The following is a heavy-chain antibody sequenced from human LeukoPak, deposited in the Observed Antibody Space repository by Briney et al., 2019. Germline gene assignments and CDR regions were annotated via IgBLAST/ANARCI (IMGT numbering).Heavy chain of an antibody. CDR2: ISSSGST. J-gene: IGHJ4*02. CDR1: RGSISGSIRSYY. V-gene: IGHV4-4*09. D-gene: IGHD5-12*01. CDR3: ARIPLGYSGAYYFDY. Sequence: SETLSLTCTVSRGSISGSIRSYYWSWLRQPPGKGLEWIGYISSSGSTNDNPSLRSRVTISVDTSKYQFFLNLSSVSAADTAVYYCARIPLGYSGAYYFDYWGQGTLVTVSP.